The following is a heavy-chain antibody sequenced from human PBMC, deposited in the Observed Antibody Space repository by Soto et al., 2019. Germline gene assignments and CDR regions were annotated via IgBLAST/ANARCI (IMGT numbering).Heavy chain of an antibody. V-gene: IGHV3-74*01. J-gene: IGHJ5*02. CDR3: IRDRNNLFDP. Sequence: GGSLRLSCAASRFTFSSYWMHWVRQAPGKGLVWVSRINSDGSSTAYADSVKGRFTISRDNAENTLFLQMNSLRAEDTAVYYCIRDRNNLFDPWGQRTLVTVSS. CDR1: RFTFSSYW. CDR2: INSDGSST.